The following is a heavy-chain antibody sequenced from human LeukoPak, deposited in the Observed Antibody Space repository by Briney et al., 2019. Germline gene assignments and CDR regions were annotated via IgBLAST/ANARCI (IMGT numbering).Heavy chain of an antibody. CDR2: IYYSGST. J-gene: IGHJ4*02. Sequence: PSETLSLTCTVSGGSISSYYWSWIRQPPGKGLEWIGYIYYSGSTNYNPSLKSRVTISIDTSKNQFSLKLSSVTAADTAVYYCARYSPRYCSGGSCYARYYFDYWGQGTLVTVSS. CDR1: GGSISSYY. D-gene: IGHD2-15*01. V-gene: IGHV4-59*08. CDR3: ARYSPRYCSGGSCYARYYFDY.